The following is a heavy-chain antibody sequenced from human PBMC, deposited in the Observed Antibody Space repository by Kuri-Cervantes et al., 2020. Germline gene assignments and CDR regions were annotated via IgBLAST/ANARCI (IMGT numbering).Heavy chain of an antibody. CDR2: IKSKTDGGTT. CDR1: GFTFSNAW. Sequence: LSLTCAASGFTFSNAWMSWVRQAPGKGLEWVGRIKSKTDGGTTDYAAPVKGRFTISRDDSKNTLYLQMNSLRAEDTAVYYCARDYGDYYGGRTFDIWGQGTMVTVSS. CDR3: ARDYGDYYGGRTFDI. D-gene: IGHD4-17*01. J-gene: IGHJ3*02. V-gene: IGHV3-15*01.